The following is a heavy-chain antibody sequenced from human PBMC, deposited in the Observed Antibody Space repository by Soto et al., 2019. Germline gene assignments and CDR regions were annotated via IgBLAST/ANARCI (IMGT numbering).Heavy chain of an antibody. CDR2: IWYDGSNK. V-gene: IGHV3-33*01. Sequence: GGSLRPSCAAPGFTFSSSGMHWVRQAPGKGLEWVAVIWYDGSNKYYADSVKGRFTISRDSSKNMLYLQMNSLRAEDTAVYYCARDSATYYFDYWGQGTLVTVSS. CDR1: GFTFSSSG. CDR3: ARDSATYYFDY. J-gene: IGHJ4*02. D-gene: IGHD1-26*01.